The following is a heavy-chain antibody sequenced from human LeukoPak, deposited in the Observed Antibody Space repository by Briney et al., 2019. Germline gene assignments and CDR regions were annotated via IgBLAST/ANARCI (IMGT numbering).Heavy chain of an antibody. J-gene: IGHJ4*02. Sequence: GASVKVSCKASGYTFTGYYMHWVRQAPGQGLEWMGWINPNSGGTNYAQKFQGRVTMTRDTSIGTAYMELSRLRSDDTAVYYCARVFLPQDYVFWSGYLYYFDYWGQGTLVTVSS. CDR3: ARVFLPQDYVFWSGYLYYFDY. V-gene: IGHV1-2*02. CDR1: GYTFTGYY. CDR2: INPNSGGT. D-gene: IGHD3-3*01.